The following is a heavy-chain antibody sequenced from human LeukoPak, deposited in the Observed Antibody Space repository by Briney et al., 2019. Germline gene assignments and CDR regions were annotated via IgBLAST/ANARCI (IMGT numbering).Heavy chain of an antibody. V-gene: IGHV1-8*01. J-gene: IGHJ4*02. D-gene: IGHD4-17*01. CDR2: MNPNSGNT. CDR3: ARVGGDTVTNRY. CDR1: GYTFTSYD. Sequence: ASVKVSCKASGYTFTSYDINWLRQATGQGLEWMGWMNPNSGNTGYAQKFQGRVTMTRNTSISTAYMELSSLRSEDTAVYYCARVGGDTVTNRYWGQGTLVTVSS.